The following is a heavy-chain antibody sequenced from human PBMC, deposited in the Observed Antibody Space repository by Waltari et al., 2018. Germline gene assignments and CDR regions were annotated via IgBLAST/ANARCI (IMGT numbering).Heavy chain of an antibody. V-gene: IGHV3-74*01. CDR2: INSEGSSI. D-gene: IGHD5-18*01. J-gene: IGHJ4*02. CDR3: ARKGGRGYTYGPFYYDS. Sequence: EVQLVEAGGDIVQPGGSLRLSCAASGFRFSDYWMPVVRQVPGKGVVWVSRINSEGSSISYSDSVKGRFTISRDNSKNMLYLQLNSLRAEDTAVYYCARKGGRGYTYGPFYYDSWGQGTLVTVSS. CDR1: GFRFSDYW.